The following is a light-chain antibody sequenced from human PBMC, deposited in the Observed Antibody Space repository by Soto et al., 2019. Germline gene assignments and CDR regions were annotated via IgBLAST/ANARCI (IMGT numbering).Light chain of an antibody. Sequence: QSVLTQPPSVSAAAGQKVTISCSGSNSNIENNYVSWYQQFPGTAPKLLINDDDQRPSGIPGRFSASKSGSSATLGITGLQPGDEADYYCATWDSSLSAVVFGGGTKVTVL. V-gene: IGLV1-51*01. CDR2: DDD. J-gene: IGLJ2*01. CDR1: NSNIENNY. CDR3: ATWDSSLSAVV.